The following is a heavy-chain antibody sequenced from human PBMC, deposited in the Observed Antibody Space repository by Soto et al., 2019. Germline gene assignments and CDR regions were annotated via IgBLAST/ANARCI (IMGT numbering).Heavy chain of an antibody. CDR2: ISGSGGST. V-gene: IGHV3-23*01. CDR1: GFTFSSYA. CDR3: ARIDYGPDAFDI. J-gene: IGHJ3*02. Sequence: EVQLLESGGGLVQPGGSLRLSCAASGFTFSSYAMSWVRQAPGKGLEWVSAISGSGGSTYYADSVKGRFTISRDNSKNTLYLQMNSLGAEDTAGYYCARIDYGPDAFDIWGQGTMVTVSS. D-gene: IGHD4-17*01.